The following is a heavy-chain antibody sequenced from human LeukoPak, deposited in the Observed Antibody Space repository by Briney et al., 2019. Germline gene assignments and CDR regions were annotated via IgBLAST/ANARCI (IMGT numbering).Heavy chain of an antibody. CDR1: GGSISNYY. V-gene: IGHV4-4*09. Sequence: SETLSLTCSVSGGSISNYYWTWIRQPPGKGLEWIGYIYRGETTNYDPSLKNRVTLSVDASKNQISLKLNSVTAADTAVYYCARHWLEAGKTYSYWFDPWGQGTLVTVSS. CDR2: IYRGETT. CDR3: ARHWLEAGKTYSYWFDP. D-gene: IGHD2-21*01. J-gene: IGHJ5*02.